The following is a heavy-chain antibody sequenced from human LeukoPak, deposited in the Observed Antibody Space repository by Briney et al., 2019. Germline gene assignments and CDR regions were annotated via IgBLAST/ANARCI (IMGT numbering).Heavy chain of an antibody. Sequence: SVKVSCKASGGTFSSYAISWVRQAPGQGLEWMGGIIPIFGTANYAQKFQGRVTITADESTSTAYMELSSLTSEDTAGYYCARSRDVGSRRWLESWGQGTLVTVSS. J-gene: IGHJ5*01. CDR2: IIPIFGTA. D-gene: IGHD1-26*01. CDR3: ARSRDVGSRRWLES. CDR1: GGTFSSYA. V-gene: IGHV1-69*01.